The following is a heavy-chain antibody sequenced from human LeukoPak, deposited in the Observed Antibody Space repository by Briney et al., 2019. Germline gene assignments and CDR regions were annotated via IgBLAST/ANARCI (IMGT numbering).Heavy chain of an antibody. CDR2: IYYSGST. V-gene: IGHV4-39*07. CDR3: ARRQYYYDSSGYLGYGYYYYMDV. J-gene: IGHJ6*03. D-gene: IGHD3-22*01. Sequence: SETLSLTCTVSGGSISSSSYYWGWIRQPPGKGLEWIGSIYYSGSTYYNPSLKSRVTISVDTSKNQFSLKLSSVTAADTAVYYCARRQYYYDSSGYLGYGYYYYMDVWGKGTTVTISS. CDR1: GGSISSSSYY.